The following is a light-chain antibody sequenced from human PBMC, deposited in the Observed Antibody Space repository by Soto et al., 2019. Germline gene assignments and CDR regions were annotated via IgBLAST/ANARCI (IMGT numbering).Light chain of an antibody. CDR1: RTDVGGYNF. J-gene: IGLJ1*01. Sequence: QSVLTQPASVSGSPGQSITISCTGTRTDVGGYNFVSWYQQHPGKAPKLIIYEVSNRPSGVSNRFSGSKSDNTASLTISGLQAEDEADYYCCSYAGGYTHVFGTGTKVTVL. CDR3: CSYAGGYTHV. V-gene: IGLV2-14*01. CDR2: EVS.